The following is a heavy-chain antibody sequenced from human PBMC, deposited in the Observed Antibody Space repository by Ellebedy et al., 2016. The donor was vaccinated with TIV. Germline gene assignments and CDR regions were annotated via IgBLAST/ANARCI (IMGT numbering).Heavy chain of an antibody. CDR2: ISGSGDST. V-gene: IGHV3-23*01. Sequence: GGSLRLXCAASGFTFSSYAMSWVRQAPGKGLEWVSAISGSGDSTYYADSVKGRFTISRDNSKNTLYLQMNSLRAEDTAVYSCAKGPTTRYYYMDVWGKGTTVTVSS. CDR3: AKGPTTRYYYMDV. D-gene: IGHD1-26*01. CDR1: GFTFSSYA. J-gene: IGHJ6*03.